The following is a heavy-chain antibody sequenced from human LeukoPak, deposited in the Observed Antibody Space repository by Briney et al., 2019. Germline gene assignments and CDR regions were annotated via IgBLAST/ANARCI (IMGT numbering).Heavy chain of an antibody. D-gene: IGHD2-2*01. J-gene: IGHJ4*02. Sequence: ASVKVSCKASGYTFTNYGVSWVRQAPGQGLEWMGWNSAYNGNTDYAQKLQGRVTMTTDTSTSTAYMELRSLRSDDTAVYYCARVLAYCSSTSCHDYWGQGTLVTVHS. V-gene: IGHV1-18*01. CDR1: GYTFTNYG. CDR3: ARVLAYCSSTSCHDY. CDR2: NSAYNGNT.